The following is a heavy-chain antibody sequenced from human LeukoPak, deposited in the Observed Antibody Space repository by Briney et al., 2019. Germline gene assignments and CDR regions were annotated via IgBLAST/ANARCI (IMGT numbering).Heavy chain of an antibody. CDR1: GFTFSDYH. CDR2: IYTAGGRI. Sequence: GGSLRLSCAASGFTFSDYHMTWIREAPGKGVEYVSFIYTAGGRIDHADSVKGRFPISRANAIDSLYLQMNSLRAEATAVYYCARDFGNQGIRGMDVWGQGTTVTVSS. J-gene: IGHJ6*02. D-gene: IGHD3-3*02. V-gene: IGHV3-11*01. CDR3: ARDFGNQGIRGMDV.